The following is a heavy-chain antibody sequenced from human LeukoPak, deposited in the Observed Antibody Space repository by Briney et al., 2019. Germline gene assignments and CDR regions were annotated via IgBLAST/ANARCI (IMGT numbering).Heavy chain of an antibody. CDR3: AKGGTGYYYGMDV. V-gene: IGHV3-30*02. CDR2: IRYDGSNK. D-gene: IGHD1-26*01. Sequence: GGSLRLSCAASGFTFSSYGMHWVRQAPGKGLEWVAFIRYDGSNKYYADSVKGRFTISRDNSKNTLYLQMNSLRAEDTAVYYCAKGGTGYYYGMDVWGQGALVTVSS. J-gene: IGHJ6*02. CDR1: GFTFSSYG.